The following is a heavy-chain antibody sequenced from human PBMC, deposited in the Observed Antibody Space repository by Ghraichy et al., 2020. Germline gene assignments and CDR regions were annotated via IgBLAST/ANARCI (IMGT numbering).Heavy chain of an antibody. CDR3: ASPMGSYGI. Sequence: GGSLRLSCAASGLTFSSYSMNWVRQAPGKGLEWVSSISSSSSYIYYADSVKGRFTISRDNAKNSLYLQMNSLRAEDTAVYYCASPMGSYGIWGQGTLVTVSS. D-gene: IGHD5-18*01. CDR1: GLTFSSYS. CDR2: ISSSSSYI. J-gene: IGHJ4*02. V-gene: IGHV3-21*01.